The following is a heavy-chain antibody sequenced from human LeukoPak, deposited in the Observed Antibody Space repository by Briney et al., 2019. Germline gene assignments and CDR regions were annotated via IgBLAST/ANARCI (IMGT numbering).Heavy chain of an antibody. CDR2: IYYSGST. V-gene: IGHV4-39*01. Sequence: SETLSLTCTVSGGSISSGSYYWGWIRQPPGKGLEWIGSIYYSGSTNYNPSLKSRVTISVDTSKNQFSLKLSSVTAADTAVYYCARHVLHGYYYDSSGSVVFDYWGQGTLVTVSS. J-gene: IGHJ4*02. CDR3: ARHVLHGYYYDSSGSVVFDY. D-gene: IGHD3-22*01. CDR1: GGSISSGSYY.